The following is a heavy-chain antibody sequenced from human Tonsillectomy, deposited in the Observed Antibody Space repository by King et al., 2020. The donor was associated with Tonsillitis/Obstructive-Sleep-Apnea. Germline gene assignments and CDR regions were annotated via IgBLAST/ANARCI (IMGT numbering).Heavy chain of an antibody. J-gene: IGHJ6*02. CDR1: GFTFSSYA. Sequence: VQLVESGGGFVQPGGSLRLSCAASGFTFSSYAMSWVRQAPGRGLEWVSPIIGSGGRKYHADSVKGRFTISRDNSKNTLYLQMNSLRAEDTAVYYCAKELRSSCGYGMDVWGQGTTVTVSS. D-gene: IGHD6-13*01. V-gene: IGHV3-23*04. CDR2: IIGSGGRK. CDR3: AKELRSSCGYGMDV.